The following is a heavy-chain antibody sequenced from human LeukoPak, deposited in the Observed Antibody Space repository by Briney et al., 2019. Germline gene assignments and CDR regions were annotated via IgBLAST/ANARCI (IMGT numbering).Heavy chain of an antibody. CDR3: ARIPAAGKGGY. V-gene: IGHV3-48*04. CDR2: ISSSSSTI. J-gene: IGHJ4*02. D-gene: IGHD6-13*01. CDR1: GFTFSSYS. Sequence: GGSLRLSCAASGFTFSSYSMNWVRQAPGKGLEWVSYISSSSSTIYYADSVKGRFTISRDNAKNSLYLQMNSLRAEDTAVYYCARIPAAGKGGYWGQGTLVTVSS.